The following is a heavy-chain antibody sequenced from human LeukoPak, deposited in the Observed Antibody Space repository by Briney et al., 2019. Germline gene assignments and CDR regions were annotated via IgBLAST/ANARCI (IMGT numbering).Heavy chain of an antibody. CDR1: GFTFSSYA. CDR3: AKVQSSSWYYFDY. V-gene: IGHV3-23*01. D-gene: IGHD6-13*01. J-gene: IGHJ4*02. CDR2: ISGSGGST. Sequence: PGGSLRLSCAASGFTFSSYAMSWVRQAPGKGLEWVSAISGSGGSTYYADSVKGRFTISRHNSKNTLYLQMNSLRAEDTAVYYCAKVQSSSWYYFDYWGQGTLVTVSS.